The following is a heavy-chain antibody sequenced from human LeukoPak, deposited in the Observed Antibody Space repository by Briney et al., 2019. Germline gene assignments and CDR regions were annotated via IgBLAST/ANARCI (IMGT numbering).Heavy chain of an antibody. J-gene: IGHJ6*02. D-gene: IGHD3-9*01. V-gene: IGHV3-9*01. CDR3: TRDLMDYDVSTGLHHYYMDV. Sequence: PGGSLRLPCAASGFTFDDYAMHWVRQAPGKGLEWVSGISWNSGSIGYADSVKGRFTISRDNAKNTLYLQMNTLRVEDTAVYYCTRDLMDYDVSTGLHHYYMDVWGQGTTVTVSS. CDR2: ISWNSGSI. CDR1: GFTFDDYA.